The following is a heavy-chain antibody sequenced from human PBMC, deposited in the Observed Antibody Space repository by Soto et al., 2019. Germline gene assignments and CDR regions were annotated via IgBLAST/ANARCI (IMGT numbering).Heavy chain of an antibody. V-gene: IGHV1-2*02. CDR1: GYPVTAYY. Sequence: QLHLVQSGAVVKKSGASVTVSCSASGYPVTAYYMHWVRQAPGRGLEWMGGINPATGAAKYTQTFQGRVTMTRDTSTSTVFMERRGLTSEDTAVFYCARGGGVGVAGSAAFDMWGQGTLVTVSS. CDR2: INPATGAA. D-gene: IGHD3-3*01. CDR3: ARGGGVGVAGSAAFDM. J-gene: IGHJ3*02.